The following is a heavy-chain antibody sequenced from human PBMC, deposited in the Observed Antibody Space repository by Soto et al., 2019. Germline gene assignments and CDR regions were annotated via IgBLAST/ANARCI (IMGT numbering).Heavy chain of an antibody. CDR3: ARPPADIDERDY. CDR1: GCTFIDYF. J-gene: IGHJ4*02. V-gene: IGHV3-11*01. CDR2: ISPTSSTI. Sequence: GGSLRLSCAASGCTFIDYFRSWIRQAPGKGLEWVSYISPTSSTIYYADSVKGRFTISRDNAKNSLHLQMSGLRPEDTAVYFCARPPADIDERDYWGQGTLVTVSS.